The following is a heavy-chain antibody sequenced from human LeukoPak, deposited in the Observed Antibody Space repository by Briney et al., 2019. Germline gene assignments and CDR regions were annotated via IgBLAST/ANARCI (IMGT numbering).Heavy chain of an antibody. Sequence: PSETLSLTCAVYGGSFSGYYWSWIRQPPGKGLGWIGEINHSGSTNYNPSLKSRVTISVDTSKNQFSLKLSSVTAADTAVYYCARALWYCSSTSCYGYYYYYYMDVWGKGTTVTVSS. D-gene: IGHD2-2*01. V-gene: IGHV4-34*01. CDR1: GGSFSGYY. CDR2: INHSGST. CDR3: ARALWYCSSTSCYGYYYYYYMDV. J-gene: IGHJ6*03.